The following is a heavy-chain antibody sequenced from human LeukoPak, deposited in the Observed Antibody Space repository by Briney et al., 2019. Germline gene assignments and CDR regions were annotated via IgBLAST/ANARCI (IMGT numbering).Heavy chain of an antibody. V-gene: IGHV3-64*01. CDR3: ARGRYYYDSSGQGAFDI. CDR2: ISSNGGST. J-gene: IGHJ3*02. Sequence: GGSLRLSCAASGFTFSSYEMNWVRQAPGKGLEYVSAISSNGGSTYYANSVKGRFTISRDNSKNTLYLQMGSLRAEDMAVYYCARGRYYYDSSGQGAFDIWGQGTMVTVSS. CDR1: GFTFSSYE. D-gene: IGHD3-22*01.